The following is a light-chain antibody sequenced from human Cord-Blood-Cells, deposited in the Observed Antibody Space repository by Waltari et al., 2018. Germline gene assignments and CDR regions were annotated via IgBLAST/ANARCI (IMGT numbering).Light chain of an antibody. CDR3: CSYAGSSTWG. CDR2: EGS. J-gene: IGLJ2*01. CDR1: SSDVGSYNL. V-gene: IGLV2-23*01. Sequence: QSALTQPAPVSGSPGQSITISCTGTSSDVGSYNLVSWYQQHPGKAPKLMIYEGSKRPSGVSNRFSGSKSGNTASLTISGLQAEDEADYYCCSYAGSSTWGFGGGTKLTVL.